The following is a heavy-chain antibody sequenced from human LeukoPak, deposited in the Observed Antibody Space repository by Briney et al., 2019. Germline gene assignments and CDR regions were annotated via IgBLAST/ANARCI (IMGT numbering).Heavy chain of an antibody. Sequence: ASVKVSCKASGYTFAGYYMHWVRQAPGQGLEWMGWINPNSGGTNYAQKFQGRVTMTRDTSISTAYMELSRLRSDDTAVYYCAREGKYCSSTSCYRLNWFDPWGQGTLVTVSS. J-gene: IGHJ5*02. CDR2: INPNSGGT. D-gene: IGHD2-2*01. V-gene: IGHV1-2*02. CDR3: AREGKYCSSTSCYRLNWFDP. CDR1: GYTFAGYY.